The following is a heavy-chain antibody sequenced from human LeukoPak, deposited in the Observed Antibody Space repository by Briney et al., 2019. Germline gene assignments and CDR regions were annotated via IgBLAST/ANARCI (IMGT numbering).Heavy chain of an antibody. CDR1: GFAFSSYG. CDR2: ISYDGSNK. V-gene: IGHV3-30*03. D-gene: IGHD2-2*01. Sequence: PGRSLRLSCAASGFAFSSYGMHWVRQAPGKGLEWVAVISYDGSNKYYADSVKGRFTISRDNAENSLYLQMNHLRDEDTAVYYCARDRELAHCVTTSCDHYNYYYYMDVWGKGTTVTVSS. CDR3: ARDRELAHCVTTSCDHYNYYYYMDV. J-gene: IGHJ6*03.